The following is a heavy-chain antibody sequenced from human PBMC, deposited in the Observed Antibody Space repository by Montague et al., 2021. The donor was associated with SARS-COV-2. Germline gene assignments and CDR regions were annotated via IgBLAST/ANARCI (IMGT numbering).Heavy chain of an antibody. Sequence: SETLSLTCAVAVRSVGIGSSCRGEVHPPEGKGPKGIGSIYFSGNTYYNPSLKSGVTISVDTSKNQFSLKLSSVTAADTAVYYCARGYSGYEDTTGFDPWGQGTRVTVSS. CDR2: IYFSGNT. CDR3: ARGYSGYEDTTGFDP. V-gene: IGHV4-39*01. J-gene: IGHJ5*02. D-gene: IGHD5-12*01. CDR1: VRSVGIGSSC.